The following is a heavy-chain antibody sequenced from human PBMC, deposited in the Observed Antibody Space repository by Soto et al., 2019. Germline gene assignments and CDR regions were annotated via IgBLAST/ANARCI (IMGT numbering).Heavy chain of an antibody. CDR2: IIPLSGTT. V-gene: IGHV1-69*13. Sequence: SVKVSCKTSGGTFSDHAISWVRQAPGQGPEWMGGIIPLSGTTNYVQKFQGRVTITADESMTTAYMELSNLRYEDTAVHYCARGPDRSGFYLFDYWGQGTLVTVSS. J-gene: IGHJ4*02. CDR3: ARGPDRSGFYLFDY. D-gene: IGHD3-22*01. CDR1: GGTFSDHA.